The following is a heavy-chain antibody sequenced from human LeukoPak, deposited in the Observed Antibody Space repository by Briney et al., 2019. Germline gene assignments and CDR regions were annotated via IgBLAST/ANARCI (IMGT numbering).Heavy chain of an antibody. J-gene: IGHJ4*02. D-gene: IGHD3-10*01. V-gene: IGHV4-38-2*02. CDR2: IHHSGSA. CDR3: ARDDNMVRGVIIRKPFDY. CDR1: GYSISRGYY. Sequence: SETLSLTCSVSGYSISRGYYWGWVRQPPGKGLEWIASIHHSGSAYDNPSLKSRLTISVDTSKNNFSLKLTSVTAADSAVYYCARDDNMVRGVIIRKPFDYWGQGTLVTVSS.